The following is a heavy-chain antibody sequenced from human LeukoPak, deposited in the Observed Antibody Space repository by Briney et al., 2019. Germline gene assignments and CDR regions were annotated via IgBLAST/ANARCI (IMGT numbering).Heavy chain of an antibody. D-gene: IGHD6-19*01. V-gene: IGHV4-39*07. CDR1: GGSISSSSFY. Sequence: PSETLTLTCTVSGGSISSSSFYWGWIRQPPGKGLEWIGNIYYSGSTYYNVSLKSRVTISVDTSKKQFSLKLTSVTGADTAVYYCAGERGEEYSSGWYKRNYFDNWGQGIRVTVSS. CDR2: IYYSGST. CDR3: AGERGEEYSSGWYKRNYFDN. J-gene: IGHJ4*02.